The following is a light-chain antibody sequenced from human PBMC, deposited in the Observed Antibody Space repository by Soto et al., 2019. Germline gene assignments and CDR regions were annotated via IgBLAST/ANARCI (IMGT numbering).Light chain of an antibody. Sequence: DIQVTQSPSSLSASVGDRVTITCRASQSISRFLNWYQQKPGRAPKLLIYAASSLQSGVPSRFSGSGSGTDFTLTITSLQPEDFATYYCQQSYSTPPAFGGGTKVEIK. CDR3: QQSYSTPPA. V-gene: IGKV1-39*01. CDR1: QSISRF. J-gene: IGKJ4*01. CDR2: AAS.